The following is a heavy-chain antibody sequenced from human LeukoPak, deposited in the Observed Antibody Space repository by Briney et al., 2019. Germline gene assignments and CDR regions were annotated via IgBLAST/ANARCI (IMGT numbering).Heavy chain of an antibody. D-gene: IGHD4-11*01. Sequence: SETLSLTCTVSGGSISSYYWSWIRQPPGKGLEWIGSIYYSGSTYYNPSPKSRVTISVDTSKNQFSLKLSSVTAADTAVYYCARHGTTVTYSPFDYWAREPWSPSPQ. J-gene: IGHJ4*02. CDR3: ARHGTTVTYSPFDY. CDR1: GGSISSYY. CDR2: IYYSGST. V-gene: IGHV4-59*05.